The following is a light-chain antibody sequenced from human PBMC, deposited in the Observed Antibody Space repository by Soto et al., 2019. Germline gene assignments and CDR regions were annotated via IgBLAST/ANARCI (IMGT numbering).Light chain of an antibody. CDR2: GAS. CDR3: QQYSNRYT. V-gene: IGKV3D-15*01. J-gene: IGKJ2*01. CDR1: QSVSSS. Sequence: EIVMTQSPATLSVSPGERATLSCRASQSVSSSLAWYQHKPGQAPRLRIYGASIRATGIPARFSGSGSGTEFTLTISSLQSEDFAAYYCQQYSNRYTFGQGTKLEIK.